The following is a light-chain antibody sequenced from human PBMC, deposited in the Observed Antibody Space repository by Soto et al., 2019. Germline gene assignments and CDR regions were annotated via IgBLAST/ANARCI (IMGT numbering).Light chain of an antibody. CDR2: WAS. CDR3: QQYYSTPLT. J-gene: IGKJ4*01. CDR1: QGVLYSSNNKNY. Sequence: DIVMTRSPDSLSVSLGARATIKCQSIQGVLYSSNNKNYLAWYQQKPGQPPKLLIYWASTRESGVPDRFSGSGSGTDFTLTIGSLQAEDVAVYYCQQYYSTPLTFGGGTKVDIK. V-gene: IGKV4-1*01.